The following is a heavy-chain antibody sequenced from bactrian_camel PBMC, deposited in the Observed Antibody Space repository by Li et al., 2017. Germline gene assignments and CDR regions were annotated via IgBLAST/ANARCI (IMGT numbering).Heavy chain of an antibody. CDR2: IESDGST. CDR3: ASGSLFGPCLSRNLYSY. CDR1: GYTDNRPC. V-gene: IGHV3S42*01. Sequence: VQLVESGGGSVQAGGSLRLSCAASGYTDNRPCMGWFRQAPGKGREGVATIESDGSTTYADSVKGRFSISKDNAKNILYLQMDSLKPEDTAMYYCASGSLFGPCLSRNLYSYWGQGTQVTVS. J-gene: IGHJ4*01. D-gene: IGHD3*01.